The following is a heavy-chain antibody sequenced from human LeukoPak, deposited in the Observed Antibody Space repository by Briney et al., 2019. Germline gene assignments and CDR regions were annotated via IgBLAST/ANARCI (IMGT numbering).Heavy chain of an antibody. CDR1: GGSISSSSYY. CDR3: ARFNSGSYQHYFDY. D-gene: IGHD1-26*01. CDR2: IYYSGST. J-gene: IGHJ4*02. Sequence: SETLSLTCTVSGGSISSSSYYWGWIRQPPGKGLEWIGSIYYSGSTYYNPSLKSRVTISVDTSKNQFSLKLSSVTAANTAVYYCARFNSGSYQHYFDYWGQGTLVTVSS. V-gene: IGHV4-39*07.